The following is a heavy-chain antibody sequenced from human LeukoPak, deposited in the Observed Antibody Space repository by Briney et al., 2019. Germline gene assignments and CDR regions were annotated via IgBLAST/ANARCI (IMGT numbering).Heavy chain of an antibody. CDR2: IKSKTDGGTT. CDR1: GFTFSSYS. Sequence: PGGSLRLSCAASGFTFSSYSMNWVRQAPGKGLEWVGRIKSKTDGGTTDYAAPVKGRFTISRDDSKNTLYLQMNSLKTEDTAVYYCTTDIYDSSGHGSDAFDIWGQGTMVTVSS. V-gene: IGHV3-15*01. D-gene: IGHD3-22*01. CDR3: TTDIYDSSGHGSDAFDI. J-gene: IGHJ3*02.